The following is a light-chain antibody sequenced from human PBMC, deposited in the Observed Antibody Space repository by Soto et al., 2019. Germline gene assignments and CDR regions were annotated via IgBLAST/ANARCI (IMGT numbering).Light chain of an antibody. V-gene: IGKV3-20*01. J-gene: IGKJ4*01. Sequence: EIVLTQSPGTLSLSSGERATLSCRASQSVRSNYLAWYQQKPGQAPRLLIDGASSRATGIPDRFGGSGSGTDFTLTISRLEPEDFAVYYCQQYASSPLTFGGGPKVEIK. CDR1: QSVRSNY. CDR3: QQYASSPLT. CDR2: GAS.